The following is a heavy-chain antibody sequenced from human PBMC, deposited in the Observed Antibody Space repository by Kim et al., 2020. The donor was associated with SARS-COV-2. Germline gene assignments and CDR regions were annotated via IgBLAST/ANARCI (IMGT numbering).Heavy chain of an antibody. CDR3: ARELQWLGIFVGMDV. CDR1: GFTFSSYS. Sequence: GGSLRLSCAASGFTFSSYSMNWVRQAPGKGLEWGSYISSSSSTIYYADSVKGRFTISRDNAKNSLYLQMNSLRDEDTAVYYCARELQWLGIFVGMDVWGQGTTVTVSS. V-gene: IGHV3-48*02. CDR2: ISSSSSTI. J-gene: IGHJ6*02. D-gene: IGHD6-19*01.